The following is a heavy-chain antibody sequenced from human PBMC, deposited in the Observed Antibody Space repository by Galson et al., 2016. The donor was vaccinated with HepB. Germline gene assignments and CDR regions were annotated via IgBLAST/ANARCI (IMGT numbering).Heavy chain of an antibody. CDR1: GFSLTTNGVG. CDR2: IYWNDDK. J-gene: IGHJ4*02. V-gene: IGHV2-5*01. Sequence: PALVKPTQTLTLTCTVSGFSLTTNGVGVGWIRQPPGKALEWLALIYWNDDKRYSQSLKNRVTITKDTSKNQVVLTMTNMDPVDTGTYYCARGLGYCFGGSCYLGFHEYWGQGTLVTVSS. D-gene: IGHD2-15*01. CDR3: ARGLGYCFGGSCYLGFHEY.